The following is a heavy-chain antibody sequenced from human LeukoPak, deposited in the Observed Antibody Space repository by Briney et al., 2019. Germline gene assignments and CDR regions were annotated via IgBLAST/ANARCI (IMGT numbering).Heavy chain of an antibody. CDR3: ASNRAGITIFGVVMAQDDAFDI. V-gene: IGHV1-69*06. Sequence: SVKVSCKASGGTFSSYAISWVRQAPGQGLEWMGGIIPIFGTANYAQKFQGRVTITADKSTSTAYMELSSLRSEDTAVYYCASNRAGITIFGVVMAQDDAFDIWGQGTMVTVSS. J-gene: IGHJ3*02. CDR2: IIPIFGTA. D-gene: IGHD3-3*01. CDR1: GGTFSSYA.